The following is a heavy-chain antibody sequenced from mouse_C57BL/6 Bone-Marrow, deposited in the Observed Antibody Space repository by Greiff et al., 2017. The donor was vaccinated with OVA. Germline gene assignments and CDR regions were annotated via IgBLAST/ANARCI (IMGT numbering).Heavy chain of an antibody. D-gene: IGHD2-5*01. V-gene: IGHV5-15*01. CDR3: ARHGDYYSNYFDY. CDR2: ISNLAYSI. Sequence: DVKLVESGGGLVQPGGSLKLSCAASGFTFSDYGMAWVRQAPRKGPEWVAFISNLAYSIYYADTVTGRFTISRENAKNTLYLEMSSLRSEDTAMYYCARHGDYYSNYFDYWGQGTTLTVSS. CDR1: GFTFSDYG. J-gene: IGHJ2*01.